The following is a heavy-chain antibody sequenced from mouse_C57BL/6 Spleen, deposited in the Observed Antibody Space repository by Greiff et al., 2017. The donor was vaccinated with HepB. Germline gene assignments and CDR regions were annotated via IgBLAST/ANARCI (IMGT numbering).Heavy chain of an antibody. J-gene: IGHJ4*01. V-gene: IGHV3-6*01. CDR3: ARVGESYAMDY. CDR2: ISYDGSN. Sequence: EVQLQQSGPGLVKPSQSLSLTCSVTGYSITSGYYWNWIRQFPGNKLEWMGYISYDGSNNYNPSLKNRISITRDTSKNQFFLKLNSVTTEDTATYYCARVGESYAMDYWGQGTSVTVSS. CDR1: GYSITSGYY.